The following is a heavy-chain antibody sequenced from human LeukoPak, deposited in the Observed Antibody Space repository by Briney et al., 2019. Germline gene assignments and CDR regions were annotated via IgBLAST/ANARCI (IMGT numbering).Heavy chain of an antibody. CDR2: IWSDGNTK. CDR3: ARHGQSVTPYSMDV. Sequence: GGSLRLSCAASGFTFSSHAMHWVRQTPGKGLEWVTQIWSDGNTKNYADSVKGRFTISRDNSKNTVYLQMNSLRAEDTALYYCARHGQSVTPYSMDVWGQGTTVTVSS. J-gene: IGHJ6*02. CDR1: GFTFSSHA. V-gene: IGHV3-33*01. D-gene: IGHD4-17*01.